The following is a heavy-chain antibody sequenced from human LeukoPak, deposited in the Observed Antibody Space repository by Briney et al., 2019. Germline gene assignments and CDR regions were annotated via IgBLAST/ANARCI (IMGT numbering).Heavy chain of an antibody. J-gene: IGHJ4*02. V-gene: IGHV3-74*01. CDR1: GFTLSNYW. CDR3: ARDGILGSHDY. Sequence: GGSLRLSCAASGFTLSNYWMHWVRQAPGKGLVWVSRITSDGSGTSYADSVKGRFTISRDIPKNTLFLQMNSLRAEDAAVYYCARDGILGSHDYWGQGTLVTVSS. D-gene: IGHD2-15*01. CDR2: ITSDGSGT.